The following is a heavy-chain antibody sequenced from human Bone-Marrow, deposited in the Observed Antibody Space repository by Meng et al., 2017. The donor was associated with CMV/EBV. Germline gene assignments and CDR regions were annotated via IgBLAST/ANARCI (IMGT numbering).Heavy chain of an antibody. CDR3: AHMPYGSGSYYSYYYYGMDV. D-gene: IGHD3-10*01. J-gene: IGHJ6*02. CDR1: GFSLSTSGVG. Sequence: SGPTLVKPTQTLTLTCTFSGFSLSTSGVGVGWIRQPPGKALEWLALIYWNDDKRYSPSLKSRLTITKDTSKNQVVLTMTNMDPVDTATYHCAHMPYGSGSYYSYYYYGMDVWGQGTTVTVSS. CDR2: IYWNDDK. V-gene: IGHV2-5*01.